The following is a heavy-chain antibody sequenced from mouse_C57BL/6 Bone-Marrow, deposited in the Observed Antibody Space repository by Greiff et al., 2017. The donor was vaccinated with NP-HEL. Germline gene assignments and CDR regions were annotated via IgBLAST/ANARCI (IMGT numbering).Heavy chain of an antibody. D-gene: IGHD6-1*01. Sequence: VQLQQSGPELVKPGASVKISCKASGYTFSTSWMNWMKQRPGKGLEWIGRIYPGDGDTHYSGNFEGKASLTADKSSNSAYVQLSSLTSEDSAVYFCARGESWGAFFDYWGQGTTLTVSS. CDR2: IYPGDGDT. CDR3: ARGESWGAFFDY. J-gene: IGHJ2*01. CDR1: GYTFSTSW. V-gene: IGHV1-82*01.